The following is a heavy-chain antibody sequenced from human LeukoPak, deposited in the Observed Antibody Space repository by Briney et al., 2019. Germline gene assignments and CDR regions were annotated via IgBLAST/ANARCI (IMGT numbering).Heavy chain of an antibody. CDR2: IKQDGSEK. D-gene: IGHD6-19*01. V-gene: IGHV3-7*04. CDR1: GFTFSYYW. J-gene: IGHJ4*02. CDR3: ARGQWLDLY. Sequence: GRSLRLSGAASGFTFSYYWMSWVRQAPGKGLEWVANIKQDGSEKYYVDSVKGRFTISRDNAKNSLYLQMNSLRAEDTAVYYCARGQWLDLYWGQGTLVTVSS.